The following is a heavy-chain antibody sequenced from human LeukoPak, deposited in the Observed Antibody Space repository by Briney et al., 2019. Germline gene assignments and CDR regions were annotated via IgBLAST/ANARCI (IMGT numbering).Heavy chain of an antibody. CDR3: ARGFLYTWFDP. CDR2: INHSGST. Sequence: SETLSLTCAVYGGSFSGYYWTWIRQPPGKGLEWIGEINHSGSTNYNPSLKSRVTISVDTSKNQFSLKLSSVTAADTAVYYCARGFLYTWFDPWGQGTLVTASS. V-gene: IGHV4-34*01. J-gene: IGHJ5*02. CDR1: GGSFSGYY. D-gene: IGHD2-2*02.